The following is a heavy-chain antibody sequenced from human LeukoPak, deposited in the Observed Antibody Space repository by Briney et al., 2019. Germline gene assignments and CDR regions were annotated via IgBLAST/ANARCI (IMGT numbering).Heavy chain of an antibody. CDR1: GGSISSYY. Sequence: SETLSLTCTVSGGSISSYYWSWIRQPPGKGLEWIAYIYYSGSTNYNPSLKSRVTISVDTSKNQFSLKLSSVTAADTAVYYCARGAGYCSSTSCYPFWFDPWGQGTLVTVSS. D-gene: IGHD2-2*01. V-gene: IGHV4-59*01. J-gene: IGHJ5*02. CDR3: ARGAGYCSSTSCYPFWFDP. CDR2: IYYSGST.